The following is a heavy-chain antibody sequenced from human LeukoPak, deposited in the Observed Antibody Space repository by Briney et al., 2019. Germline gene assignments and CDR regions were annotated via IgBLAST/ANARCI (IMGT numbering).Heavy chain of an antibody. CDR1: GGTFSSYA. D-gene: IGHD6-13*01. CDR3: ARREVKAAPDDYYYYGMDV. V-gene: IGHV1-69*01. Sequence: ASVKVSCKASGGTFSSYAISWVRQAPGQGLEWMGGIIPTFGTANYAQKFQGRVTITADESTSTAYMELSSLRSEDTAVYYCARREVKAAPDDYYYYGMDVWGKGTTVTVSS. J-gene: IGHJ6*04. CDR2: IIPTFGTA.